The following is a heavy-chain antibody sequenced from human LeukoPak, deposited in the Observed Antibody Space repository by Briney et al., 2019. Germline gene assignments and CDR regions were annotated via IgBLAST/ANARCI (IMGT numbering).Heavy chain of an antibody. Sequence: GGSLRLSCAASGFDFQNHVIHWVRQVPGKGLEWVAVISHDVNVKFYADSVKGRLTISRDNSAKTVYLQMNSLRPDDAAVYYCVREGYYESGSSPTFYFDFWGQGTVVAV. V-gene: IGHV3-30-3*01. CDR2: ISHDVNVK. D-gene: IGHD3-10*01. CDR3: VREGYYESGSSPTFYFDF. J-gene: IGHJ4*02. CDR1: GFDFQNHV.